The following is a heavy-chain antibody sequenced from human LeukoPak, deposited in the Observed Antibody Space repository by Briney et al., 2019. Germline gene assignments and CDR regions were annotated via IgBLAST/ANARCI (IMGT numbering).Heavy chain of an antibody. CDR3: TRDAPAGGKLDS. V-gene: IGHV3-66*01. D-gene: IGHD4-23*01. CDR1: GFTVSNNF. CDR2: IFDVGNT. Sequence: GSLRLSCAASGFTVSNNFMNWVRQAPGKGLEWVSVIFDVGNTYYADSVKDRFTISRDNSKNTLYLQMNSLRVEDMAVYYCTRDAPAGGKLDSWGQGTLVTVSS. J-gene: IGHJ4*02.